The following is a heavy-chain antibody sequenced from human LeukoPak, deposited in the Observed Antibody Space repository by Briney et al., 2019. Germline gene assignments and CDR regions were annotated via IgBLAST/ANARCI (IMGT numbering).Heavy chain of an antibody. Sequence: ASVKVSCKVSGYTLTELSMHWVRQAPGKGLEWMGGFDPEDGETIYAQKFQGRVTMTEDTSTDTAYMELSSLRSEDTAVYYCATGSSGWYRAPSSFDYWDQGTLVTVSS. J-gene: IGHJ4*02. CDR3: ATGSSGWYRAPSSFDY. D-gene: IGHD6-19*01. CDR2: FDPEDGET. V-gene: IGHV1-24*01. CDR1: GYTLTELS.